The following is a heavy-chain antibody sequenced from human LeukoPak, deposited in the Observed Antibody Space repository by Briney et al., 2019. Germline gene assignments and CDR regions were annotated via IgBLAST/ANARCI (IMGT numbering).Heavy chain of an antibody. D-gene: IGHD3-10*01. Sequence: MTSETLSLTCSVSGDSITGYSWSWIRQTPGKGLEWIGYIYYNGDTHYNPSLNSRLSMSVDTPNKQFSLNLRSVTAADTAVYYCVRGPYGSSISNWFDPWGQGLLVTVSS. CDR1: GDSITGYS. CDR2: IYYNGDT. CDR3: VRGPYGSSISNWFDP. J-gene: IGHJ5*02. V-gene: IGHV4-59*01.